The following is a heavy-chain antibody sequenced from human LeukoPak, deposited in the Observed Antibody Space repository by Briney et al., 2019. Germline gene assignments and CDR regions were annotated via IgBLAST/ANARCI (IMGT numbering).Heavy chain of an antibody. CDR3: ANRNYYAKSDYYSYYFDY. V-gene: IGHV3-53*01. CDR2: IYSGGST. J-gene: IGHJ4*02. Sequence: TGGSLRLSCAASGFTLSSNYMSWVRQAPGKGLEWVSVIYSGGSTYYADSVKGRFSISRDNSKNTLYLQMNSLRAEDTAVYYCANRNYYAKSDYYSYYFDYWGQGTLVTVSS. CDR1: GFTLSSNY. D-gene: IGHD3-22*01.